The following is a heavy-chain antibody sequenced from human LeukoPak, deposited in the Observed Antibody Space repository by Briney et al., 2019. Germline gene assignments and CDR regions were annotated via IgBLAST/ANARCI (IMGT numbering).Heavy chain of an antibody. CDR3: AKDRGLVATIEGFDY. V-gene: IGHV3-23*01. CDR1: GFTFSSYT. D-gene: IGHD5-12*01. Sequence: PGGSLRLSCAASGFTFSSYTMSWVRQAPGKGLEWVSTITTSDGNTYYADSVKGRFTVSRDNSKNTLFLQMNSLRAEDTAVYYCAKDRGLVATIEGFDYWGQGTLVTVSS. J-gene: IGHJ4*02. CDR2: ITTSDGNT.